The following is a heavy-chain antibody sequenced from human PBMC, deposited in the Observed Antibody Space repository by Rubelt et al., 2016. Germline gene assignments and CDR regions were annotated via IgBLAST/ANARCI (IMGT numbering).Heavy chain of an antibody. Sequence: PGKGLEWVAVISYDGSDKYYADSVKGRFTISRDNSKNTLYLQMNSLRAEDTAVYYCARGEPFYGDPPFDYWGQGTLVTVSS. J-gene: IGHJ4*02. CDR3: ARGEPFYGDPPFDY. D-gene: IGHD4-17*01. V-gene: IGHV3-30*03. CDR2: ISYDGSDK.